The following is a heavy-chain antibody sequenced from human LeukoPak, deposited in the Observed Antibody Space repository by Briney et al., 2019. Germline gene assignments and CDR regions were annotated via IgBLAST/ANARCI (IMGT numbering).Heavy chain of an antibody. CDR2: IRPETGEP. Sequence: ASVKVSCKISGFGLSILSIHWMRQAPGKGLEWVGGIRPETGEPIFAQKFRGRVTITEDTFTDTGYLELSSLRSEDTAVYYCAITGTTPFDYWGQGTLVTVSS. D-gene: IGHD1-7*01. J-gene: IGHJ4*02. V-gene: IGHV1-24*01. CDR3: AITGTTPFDY. CDR1: GFGLSILS.